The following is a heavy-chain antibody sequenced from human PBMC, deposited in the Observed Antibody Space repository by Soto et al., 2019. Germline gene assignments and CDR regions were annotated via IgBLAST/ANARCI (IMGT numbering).Heavy chain of an antibody. Sequence: PSETLSLTCTVSGDSISSFYWRWIRQPPGKGLEWIGYIYYSGSTNYNPSLKSRVTISVDTSKNQFSLKLSSVTAADTAVYYCARGAFSDYYDSWFDPWGQGTLVTVS. CDR2: IYYSGST. CDR1: GDSISSFY. D-gene: IGHD3-22*01. J-gene: IGHJ5*02. V-gene: IGHV4-59*01. CDR3: ARGAFSDYYDSWFDP.